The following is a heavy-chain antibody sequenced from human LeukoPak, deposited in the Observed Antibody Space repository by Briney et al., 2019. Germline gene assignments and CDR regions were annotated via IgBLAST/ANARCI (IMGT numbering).Heavy chain of an antibody. J-gene: IGHJ4*02. D-gene: IGHD1-7*01. V-gene: IGHV4-39*07. CDR2: IYYSGST. CDR3: ARSLYNWNYEFDY. Sequence: ASETLSLTCTVSGDSISSSSSYWGWIRQPPGKGLEWIGSIYYSGSTYYNPSLKSRVTILVDTSKNQFSLKLSSVTAADTAVYYCARSLYNWNYEFDYWGQGTLVTVSS. CDR1: GDSISSSSSY.